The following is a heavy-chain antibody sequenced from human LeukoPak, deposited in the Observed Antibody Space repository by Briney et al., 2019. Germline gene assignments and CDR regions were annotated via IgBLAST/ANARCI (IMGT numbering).Heavy chain of an antibody. D-gene: IGHD3-3*01. J-gene: IGHJ6*03. Sequence: SETLSLTCAVYGGSFSKYYWTWIRQPPGKGLGWIGEINHSGSARYNPSLKSRVIISVDTSKNQFSLKLSSVTAADTAVYYCARVSLLRFLEWLLPRDYYYYYYMDVWGKGTTVTVSS. CDR1: GGSFSKYY. CDR2: INHSGSA. V-gene: IGHV4-34*01. CDR3: ARVSLLRFLEWLLPRDYYYYYYMDV.